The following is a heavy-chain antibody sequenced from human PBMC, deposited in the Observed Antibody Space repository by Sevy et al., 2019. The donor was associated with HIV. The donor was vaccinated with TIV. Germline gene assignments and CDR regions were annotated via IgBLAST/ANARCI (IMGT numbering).Heavy chain of an antibody. V-gene: IGHV3-21*01. CDR1: GFTFTSYT. D-gene: IGHD3-16*01. CDR3: ARDEGGYDPLDY. J-gene: IGHJ4*02. CDR2: ISYSAEYI. Sequence: GGSLRLSCATSGFTFTSYTMNWVRHAPGKGLEWVSSISYSAEYIYYADSVKGRFTISRDNAKNSLFLQMNSLRVEDTAVYYCARDEGGYDPLDYWGQGTLVTVSS.